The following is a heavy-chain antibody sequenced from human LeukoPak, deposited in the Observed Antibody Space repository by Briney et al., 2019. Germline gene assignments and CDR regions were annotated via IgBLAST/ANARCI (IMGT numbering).Heavy chain of an antibody. D-gene: IGHD4-17*01. V-gene: IGHV1-2*02. CDR3: AREYGDYAEYFQH. J-gene: IGHJ1*01. Sequence: ASVKVSCKASGYTFTGYYMHWVRQAPGQGLEWMGWISPNSGGTNYAQKFQGRVTMTRDTSISTAYMELSRLRSDDTAVYYCAREYGDYAEYFQHWGQGTLVTVSS. CDR2: ISPNSGGT. CDR1: GYTFTGYY.